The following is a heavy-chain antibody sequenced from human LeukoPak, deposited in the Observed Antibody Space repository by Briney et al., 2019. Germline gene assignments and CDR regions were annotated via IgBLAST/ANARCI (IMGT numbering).Heavy chain of an antibody. Sequence: GGSLRLSCAASGFTFDDYAMHCVRQAPGKGLEWVSGISWNSGSIGYADSVKGRFTISRDNAKNSLYLQMNSLRAEDTALYYCAKDMATRGRTGMDVWGQGTTVTVSS. J-gene: IGHJ6*02. CDR3: AKDMATRGRTGMDV. D-gene: IGHD1-26*01. V-gene: IGHV3-9*01. CDR1: GFTFDDYA. CDR2: ISWNSGSI.